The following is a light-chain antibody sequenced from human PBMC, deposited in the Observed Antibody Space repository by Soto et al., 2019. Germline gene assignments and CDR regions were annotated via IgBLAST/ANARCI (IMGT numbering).Light chain of an antibody. J-gene: IGKJ4*01. Sequence: IVLTQSPATLSVSPGERATLSCRASQAVGSNLAWYQQRRGQAPRLLIYDASTRATGIPHRFSGGGSGTDFTLTISSLQSDDFAVYYCQHFNKWPHMPAFGGGTKLAIK. CDR3: QHFNKWPHMPA. CDR1: QAVGSN. CDR2: DAS. V-gene: IGKV3-15*01.